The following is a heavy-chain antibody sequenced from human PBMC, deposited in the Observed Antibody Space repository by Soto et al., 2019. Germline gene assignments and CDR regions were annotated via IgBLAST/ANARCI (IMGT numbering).Heavy chain of an antibody. CDR1: ENTFTNFF. V-gene: IGHV1-46*01. CDR3: ARVTYGDYNFLDS. CDR2: VNPTFGVT. D-gene: IGHD4-17*01. J-gene: IGHJ5*01. Sequence: QGLLIQSGAEVRRPGAAVKISCKASENTFTNFFFHWVRQAPGRSLEWLGMVNPTFGVTKYEQRFQGRLSMTGDTSTSTLFLEVRGLTSNDTALYFCARVTYGDYNFLDSWGQGTLVTVYS.